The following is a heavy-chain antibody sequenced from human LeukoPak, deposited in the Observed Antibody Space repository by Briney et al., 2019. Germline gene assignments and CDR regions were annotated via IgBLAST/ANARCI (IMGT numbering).Heavy chain of an antibody. CDR3: AQDPAGVVIN. CDR2: ISATGGRT. V-gene: IGHV3-23*01. D-gene: IGHD3-3*01. J-gene: IGHJ4*02. CDR1: GSTFSNFA. Sequence: SGGSLRLSCAASGSTFSNFAMSWVRQAPGKGLEWVSTISATGGRTDYADSVKGRFTISRDNSKNTLSLQMNSLRAEDTAMYYCAQDPAGVVINWGQGSLVTVSS.